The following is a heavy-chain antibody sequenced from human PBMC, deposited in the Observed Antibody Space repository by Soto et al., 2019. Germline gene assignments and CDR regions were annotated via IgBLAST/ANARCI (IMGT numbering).Heavy chain of an antibody. Sequence: SETLSLTCAVYGGSFSGYYWSWIRQPPGKGLEWIGEINHSGSTNYNPSLKSRVTISVDTSKNQFSLKLSSVTAADTAVYYCARELSIAARRGGFDYWGQGTLVTVSS. CDR1: GGSFSGYY. V-gene: IGHV4-34*01. CDR3: ARELSIAARRGGFDY. D-gene: IGHD6-6*01. J-gene: IGHJ4*02. CDR2: INHSGST.